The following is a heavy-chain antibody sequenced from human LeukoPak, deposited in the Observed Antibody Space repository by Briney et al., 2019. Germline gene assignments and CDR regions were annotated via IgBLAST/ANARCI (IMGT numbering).Heavy chain of an antibody. J-gene: IGHJ4*02. V-gene: IGHV3-7*05. Sequence: GGSLRLSCAASGFTFSNYWMTWVRQAPGKGLEWVANIKEDGSEKNYVDSVKGRFTISRDNAKKSLYLHMNSVRAEDTAIYYCARVPTSRSFDCWGQGTLVAVSP. D-gene: IGHD4-11*01. CDR1: GFTFSNYW. CDR2: IKEDGSEK. CDR3: ARVPTSRSFDC.